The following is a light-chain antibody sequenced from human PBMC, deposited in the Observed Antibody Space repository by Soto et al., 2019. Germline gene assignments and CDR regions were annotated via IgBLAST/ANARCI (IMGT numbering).Light chain of an antibody. CDR3: QAWDSGAVV. CDR2: EEN. CDR1: KLGDKY. J-gene: IGLJ2*01. Sequence: SYELTQPPSVSVSPGQTAIIACSGDKLGDKYACWYQQKPGQSPVLVIFEENKRPSGIPERFSGSNSGNTATLTISGTQAIDEADYYCQAWDSGAVVFGGGTKLTVL. V-gene: IGLV3-1*01.